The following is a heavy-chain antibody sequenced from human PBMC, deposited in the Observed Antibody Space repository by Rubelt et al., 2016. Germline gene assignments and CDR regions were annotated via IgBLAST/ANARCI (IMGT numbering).Heavy chain of an antibody. CDR3: ASMYSSSWYRGWFDP. Sequence: QVQLVQSGAEVKKPGASVKVSCKASGYTFTSYGISWVRQAPGQGLEWMGWISAYNGNTNYAQKRQGRGTMTTDTSTSTAYMELRSLRSDDTAVYYCASMYSSSWYRGWFDPWGQGTLVTVSS. CDR1: GYTFTSYG. D-gene: IGHD6-13*01. CDR2: ISAYNGNT. V-gene: IGHV1-18*01. J-gene: IGHJ5*02.